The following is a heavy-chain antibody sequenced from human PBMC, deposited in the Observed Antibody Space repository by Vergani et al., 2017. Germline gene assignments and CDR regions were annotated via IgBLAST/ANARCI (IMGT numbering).Heavy chain of an antibody. Sequence: QVRLEESGPGLVKPPGTLSLTCTVSGGSISSGDYYWSWIRQPPGKGLEWIGYINYSGSTNYNPSLKSRVTIAVDTSKNQFSLKLSSVTAADTAVYYCARMEQQRSKGWFDPWGQGTLVTVSS. CDR2: INYSGST. D-gene: IGHD6-13*01. CDR3: ARMEQQRSKGWFDP. J-gene: IGHJ5*02. CDR1: GGSISSGDYY. V-gene: IGHV4-61*08.